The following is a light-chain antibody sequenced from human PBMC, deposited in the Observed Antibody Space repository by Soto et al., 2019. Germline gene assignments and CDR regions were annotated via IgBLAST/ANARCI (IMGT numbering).Light chain of an antibody. CDR3: QQSCSTPLT. V-gene: IGKV1-39*01. Sequence: DIQMTQSPSSLSASVGDRVTITCRASQGISTYLNWYQQKPGKAPKLLIYAASSLQSGVPSRFSGSGSGTDFTLTISSLQPEDFATYYCQQSCSTPLTFGQGTKVDI. CDR2: AAS. CDR1: QGISTY. J-gene: IGKJ1*01.